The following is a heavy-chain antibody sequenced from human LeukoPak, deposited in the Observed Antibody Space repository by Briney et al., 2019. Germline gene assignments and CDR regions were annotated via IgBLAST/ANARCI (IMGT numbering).Heavy chain of an antibody. CDR1: GFTFSSYA. J-gene: IGHJ6*02. CDR2: ISGSGRST. D-gene: IGHD1-26*01. CDR3: ARLYLFTRVGKITYYYYAMDV. Sequence: GGSLRLSCAASGFTFSSYAMSWVRQAPGKGLEWVSAISGSGRSTYYADSVKGRFTISRDNSKNTLYLQMNSLRAEDTAVYYCARLYLFTRVGKITYYYYAMDVWGQGTTVAVSS. V-gene: IGHV3-23*01.